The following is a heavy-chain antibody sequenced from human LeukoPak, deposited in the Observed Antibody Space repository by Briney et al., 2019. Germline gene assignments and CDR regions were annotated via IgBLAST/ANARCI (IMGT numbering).Heavy chain of an antibody. CDR2: ISSSGSTI. CDR3: ARVAAGLDY. V-gene: IGHV3-48*03. CDR1: GFTFSSYD. D-gene: IGHD6-13*01. Sequence: GGSLRLSCAAPGFTFSSYDMNWVRQAPGKGLEWISFISSSGSTIYYAESVKGRFPISRNNAKDSLYLQMNSLRAEVPAVYYCARVAAGLDYWGQGTLVTVSA. J-gene: IGHJ4*02.